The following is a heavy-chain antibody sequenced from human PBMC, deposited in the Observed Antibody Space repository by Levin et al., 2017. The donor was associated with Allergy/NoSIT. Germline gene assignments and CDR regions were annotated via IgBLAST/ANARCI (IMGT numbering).Heavy chain of an antibody. CDR3: GRAMEA. CDR2: IKQDGSEK. J-gene: IGHJ6*02. V-gene: IGHV3-7*01. CDR1: GFTFSSDW. Sequence: GESLKISCAASGFTFSSDWMSWVRQAPGKGLEWVANIKQDGSEKYYVGSVKGRFTISRDNAKDSLYLQMNSLRAEDTAVYYCGRAMEAWGQGTTVTVSS.